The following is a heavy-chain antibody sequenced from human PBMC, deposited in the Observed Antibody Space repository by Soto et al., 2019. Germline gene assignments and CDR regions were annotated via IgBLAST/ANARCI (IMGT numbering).Heavy chain of an antibody. CDR3: ARHHIVVVVAAPDNWFAP. CDR1: GGSFSGYY. J-gene: IGHJ5*02. Sequence: SETLSLTCAVYGGSFSGYYWSWIRQPPGKGLEWIGEINHSGSTNYNPSLKSRVTISVDTSKNQFSLKLSSVTAADTAVYYCARHHIVVVVAAPDNWFAPWGQGTLVTVSS. V-gene: IGHV4-34*01. CDR2: INHSGST. D-gene: IGHD2-15*01.